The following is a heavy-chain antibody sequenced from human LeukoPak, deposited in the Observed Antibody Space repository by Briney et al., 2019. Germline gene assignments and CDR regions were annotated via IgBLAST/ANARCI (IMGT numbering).Heavy chain of an antibody. CDR3: ARYISSGLDY. V-gene: IGHV4-59*08. CDR1: GGSISGYY. Sequence: SETLSLTCTVSGGSISGYYWSWIRQPPGKGLEWIGHIYYTGSTSYNPSLKSRVAISVDTSKNQFSLKLSYVNAADTAVYYCARYISSGLDYWGQGTLVTVSS. D-gene: IGHD6-6*01. J-gene: IGHJ4*02. CDR2: IYYTGST.